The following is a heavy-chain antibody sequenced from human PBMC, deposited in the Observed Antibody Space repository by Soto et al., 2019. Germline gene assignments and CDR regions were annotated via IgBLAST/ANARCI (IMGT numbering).Heavy chain of an antibody. Sequence: GASVKVSCKASGYTFTSYGISGVRQAPGQGLEWMGWISAYNGNTNYAQKLQGGVTMTTDTSTSTAYMELRSLRSDDTAVYYCARDILAAAGNWFDPWGQGTLVTVSS. J-gene: IGHJ5*02. D-gene: IGHD6-13*01. CDR2: ISAYNGNT. CDR1: GYTFTSYG. CDR3: ARDILAAAGNWFDP. V-gene: IGHV1-18*01.